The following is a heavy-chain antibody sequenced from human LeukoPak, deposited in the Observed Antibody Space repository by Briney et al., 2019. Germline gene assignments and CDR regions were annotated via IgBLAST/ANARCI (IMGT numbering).Heavy chain of an antibody. Sequence: KASETLSLTCTVSGGSISSYYWSWIRQPPGKGLEWIGYIYYSGSSNYNPSLKSRVTISVDTSKNQFSLKLSSVTAADTAVYYCARVTTSFSGWVDAFDIWGQGTMVTVSS. V-gene: IGHV4-59*12. CDR1: GGSISSYY. CDR2: IYYSGSS. J-gene: IGHJ3*02. CDR3: ARVTTSFSGWVDAFDI. D-gene: IGHD6-19*01.